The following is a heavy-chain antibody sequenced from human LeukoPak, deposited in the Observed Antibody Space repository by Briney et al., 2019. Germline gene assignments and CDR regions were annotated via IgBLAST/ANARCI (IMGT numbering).Heavy chain of an antibody. CDR1: GFTFSNYA. CDR3: AKDSEYSSSSGENWFDP. CDR2: ISGSGGST. J-gene: IGHJ5*02. Sequence: GGSLRLSCADSGFTFSNYAMRWVRQAPGKGLEGVSAISGSGGSTYYADSVKGRFTISRDNSKNTMYLQMNSMRAEDTAVYYCAKDSEYSSSSGENWFDPWGQGTLVTVSS. D-gene: IGHD6-6*01. V-gene: IGHV3-23*01.